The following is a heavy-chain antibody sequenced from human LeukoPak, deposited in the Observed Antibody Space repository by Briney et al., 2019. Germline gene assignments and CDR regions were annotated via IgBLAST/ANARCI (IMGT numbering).Heavy chain of an antibody. V-gene: IGHV3-23*01. CDR1: GFTFSSNA. CDR3: AKEYGDYSKFRWFDP. Sequence: GGSLRLSCAASGFTFSSNAMSWVRQAPGKGLEWVSAISGSGGSTYYADSVKGRFTISRDNSKNTLYLQMNSLRAEDTAVYYCAKEYGDYSKFRWFDPWGQGTLVTVSS. CDR2: ISGSGGST. D-gene: IGHD4-17*01. J-gene: IGHJ5*02.